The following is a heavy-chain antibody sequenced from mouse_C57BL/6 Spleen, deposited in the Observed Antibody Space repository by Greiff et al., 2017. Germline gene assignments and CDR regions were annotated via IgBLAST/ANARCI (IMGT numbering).Heavy chain of an antibody. V-gene: IGHV1-82*01. CDR3: AKTGTVYYFDY. D-gene: IGHD4-1*01. J-gene: IGHJ2*01. CDR1: GYAFSSSW. Sequence: QVQLKESGPELVKPGASVKISCKASGYAFSSSWMNWVKQRPGKGLEWIGRIYPGDGDTNYNGKFKGKATLTADKSSSTAYMQLSSLTSEDSAVYFCAKTGTVYYFDYWGQGTTLTVSS. CDR2: IYPGDGDT.